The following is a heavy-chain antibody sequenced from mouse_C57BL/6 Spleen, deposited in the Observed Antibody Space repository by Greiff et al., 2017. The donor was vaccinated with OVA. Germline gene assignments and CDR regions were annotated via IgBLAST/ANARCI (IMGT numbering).Heavy chain of an antibody. J-gene: IGHJ3*01. Sequence: QVQLQQPGAELVKPGASVKMSCKASGYTFTSYWITWVKQRPGQGLEWIGDIYPGSGSTNYNEKFKSKATLTVDTSSSTAYMQLSSLTSEDSAVYYWARRARAHYYGSSYAFAYWGQGTLVTVSA. V-gene: IGHV1-55*01. CDR1: GYTFTSYW. CDR2: IYPGSGST. D-gene: IGHD1-1*01. CDR3: ARRARAHYYGSSYAFAY.